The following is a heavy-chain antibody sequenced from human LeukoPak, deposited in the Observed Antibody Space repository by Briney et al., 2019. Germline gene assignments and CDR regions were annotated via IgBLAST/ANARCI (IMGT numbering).Heavy chain of an antibody. J-gene: IGHJ4*02. D-gene: IGHD5-24*01. CDR1: GFTFSSYE. V-gene: IGHV3-48*03. Sequence: GGSLRLSCAASGFTFSSYEMHWVRQAPGKGLEWVSYISSSGSPIYYADSVKGRFTISRDNAKNSLYLQMNSLRAEDTAVYYCARNPGVATIKADYWGQGTLVTVSS. CDR2: ISSSGSPI. CDR3: ARNPGVATIKADY.